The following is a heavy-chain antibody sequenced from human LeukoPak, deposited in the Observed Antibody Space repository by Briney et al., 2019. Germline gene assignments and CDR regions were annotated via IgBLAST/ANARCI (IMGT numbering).Heavy chain of an antibody. CDR1: GFTFSNYV. CDR2: ISSDGGST. V-gene: IGHV3-64D*09. CDR3: VRSVPGGPYYFDY. Sequence: GGSLRLSCSASGFTFSNYVMHWVRQAPGKGLEYVSAISSDGGSTYYADSLKGRFIISRDNSKNLLYLQVSSLRTEDTAVYYCVRSVPGGPYYFDYWGQGTLVTVSS. D-gene: IGHD2-8*02. J-gene: IGHJ4*02.